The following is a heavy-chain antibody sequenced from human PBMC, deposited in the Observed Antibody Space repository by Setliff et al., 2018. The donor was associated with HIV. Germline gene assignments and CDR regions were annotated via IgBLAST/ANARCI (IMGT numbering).Heavy chain of an antibody. CDR3: ARWHSYYDFWSGYYRYYMDV. CDR1: GYTFTTYS. V-gene: IGHV1-46*01. D-gene: IGHD3-3*01. J-gene: IGHJ6*03. Sequence: ASVKVSCKASGYTFTTYSINWVRQAPGQGLEWMGGIIPIFGSTSYAQKFQGRVTMTRDTSTSTVYMELSSLRSEDTAVYYCARWHSYYDFWSGYYRYYMDVWGKGTTVTVSS. CDR2: IIPIFGST.